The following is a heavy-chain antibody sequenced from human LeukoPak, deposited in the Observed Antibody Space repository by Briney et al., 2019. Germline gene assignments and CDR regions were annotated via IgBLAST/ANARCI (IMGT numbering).Heavy chain of an antibody. V-gene: IGHV3-30*04. J-gene: IGHJ4*02. CDR3: AKAQGIDY. CDR1: GITFSSYA. Sequence: PGGSLRLSCAASGITFSSYAMHWVRQAPGKGLEWVAVISYDGSNKYYADSVKGRFTISRDNSKNTLYLQMNSLRAEDTAVYYCAKAQGIDYWGQGTLVTVSS. CDR2: ISYDGSNK.